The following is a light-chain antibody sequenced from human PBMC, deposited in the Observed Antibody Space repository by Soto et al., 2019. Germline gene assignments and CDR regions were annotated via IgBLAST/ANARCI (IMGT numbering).Light chain of an antibody. CDR2: DVS. Sequence: QSVLTQPRSVSGSPGQSVTISCTGTSSDVGGYNYVSWYQHHPGKAPTLMIYDVSKRPSGVPDRFSGSKSGSTASLTISGLQAEDEADYYCCSYAGSYTFVFGGGTKLTVL. CDR3: CSYAGSYTFV. V-gene: IGLV2-11*01. CDR1: SSDVGGYNY. J-gene: IGLJ2*01.